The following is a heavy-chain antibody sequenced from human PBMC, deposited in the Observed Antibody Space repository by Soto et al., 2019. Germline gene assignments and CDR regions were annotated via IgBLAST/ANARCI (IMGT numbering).Heavy chain of an antibody. D-gene: IGHD5-18*01. J-gene: IGHJ4*02. CDR2: IHAGGSY. V-gene: IGHV4-59*01. CDR3: ARIPLPARGWGPWIHLYFDS. Sequence: QVQLQESGPGLIKTSETLSLTCTISGGSISGSAWTWIRQSPGKGRGWMGFIHAGGSYNSNPSLMSRVKMSFGTSRNQFSLKLNSVTAADTAIYFCARIPLPARGWGPWIHLYFDSWGRGALVTVSS. CDR1: GGSISGSA.